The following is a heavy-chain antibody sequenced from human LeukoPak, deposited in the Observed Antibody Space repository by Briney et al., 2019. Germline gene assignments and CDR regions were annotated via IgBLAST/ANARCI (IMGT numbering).Heavy chain of an antibody. J-gene: IGHJ3*02. D-gene: IGHD3-22*01. Sequence: PGGSLRLPCAASGFSVSNNYMSWVRQAPGKGLEWVSVIYSDGSTYYADSVKGRFTISRDNSKNTLYLQMNSLRAEDTAVYHCARYHYYDSSGVEKAFDIWGQGTMVTVSS. CDR1: GFSVSNNY. V-gene: IGHV3-53*01. CDR3: ARYHYYDSSGVEKAFDI. CDR2: IYSDGST.